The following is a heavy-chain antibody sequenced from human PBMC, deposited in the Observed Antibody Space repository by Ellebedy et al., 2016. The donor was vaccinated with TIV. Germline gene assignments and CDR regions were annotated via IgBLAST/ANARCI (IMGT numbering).Heavy chain of an antibody. CDR2: INAGNGNT. D-gene: IGHD4-23*01. CDR1: GYTFTSYA. CDR3: ARAGSYGGNAGANY. Sequence: APVKVSCKASGYTFTSYAMHWVRQAPGQRLEWMGWINAGNGNTKYSQKFQGRVTITRDTSASTAYMELSSLRSEDTAVYYCARAGSYGGNAGANYWGQGTLVTVSS. V-gene: IGHV1-3*01. J-gene: IGHJ4*02.